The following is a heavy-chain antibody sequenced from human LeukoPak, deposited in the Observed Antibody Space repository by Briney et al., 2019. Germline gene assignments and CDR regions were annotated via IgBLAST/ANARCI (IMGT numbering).Heavy chain of an antibody. CDR2: IGGGDT. J-gene: IGHJ4*02. CDR3: AKDGQSFNSMYDYFDS. CDR1: GFTFRNFA. V-gene: IGHV3-23*01. D-gene: IGHD2-8*01. Sequence: GGSLRLSCSASGFTFRNFAISWVRQAPGKGLEWVSSIGGGDTHYADSVKGRFTISRDDSRSTVDLQMSSLRAEDTAVYYCAKDGQSFNSMYDYFDSWGQGTLVTVSS.